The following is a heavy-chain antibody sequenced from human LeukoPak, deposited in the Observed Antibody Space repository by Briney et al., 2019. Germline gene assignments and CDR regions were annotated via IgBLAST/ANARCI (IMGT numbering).Heavy chain of an antibody. Sequence: GRSLRLSCAASGFTFDDYAMHWVRQAPGKGLEWVSGISWNSGSIGYADSVKGRFTISRDNAKNPLYLQMNSLRAEDTALYYCAKDMDRRITMVRGAPFDYWGQGTLVTVSS. J-gene: IGHJ4*02. CDR3: AKDMDRRITMVRGAPFDY. CDR2: ISWNSGSI. CDR1: GFTFDDYA. V-gene: IGHV3-9*01. D-gene: IGHD3-10*01.